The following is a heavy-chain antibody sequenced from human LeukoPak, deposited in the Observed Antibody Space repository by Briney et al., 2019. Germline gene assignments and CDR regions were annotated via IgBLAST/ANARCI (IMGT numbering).Heavy chain of an antibody. V-gene: IGHV4-4*02. CDR3: ARHHAVGSRGFYYFDY. J-gene: IGHJ4*02. Sequence: PSETLSLTCAVSGGSISSNNWWGWVRQPPGEGLEWIGEIYHSGSPNYNPSLKSRVTISVDKSRNHFSLNLSSVTAADTAVYYCARHHAVGSRGFYYFDYWGQGTLVTVSS. D-gene: IGHD6-19*01. CDR2: IYHSGSP. CDR1: GGSISSNNW.